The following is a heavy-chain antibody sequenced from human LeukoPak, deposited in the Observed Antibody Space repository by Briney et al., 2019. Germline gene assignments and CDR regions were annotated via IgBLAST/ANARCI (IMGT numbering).Heavy chain of an antibody. Sequence: ASVKVSCKASGYTFTGYYMHWVRQAPGQGLEWMGWINPNSGGTNYAQKFQGRVTMTRDTSISTAYMELSRLRSDDTAVYYCARDSSRTTVTTSVGTRNFDYWGQGILVTVSS. V-gene: IGHV1-2*02. D-gene: IGHD4-17*01. CDR1: GYTFTGYY. J-gene: IGHJ4*02. CDR2: INPNSGGT. CDR3: ARDSSRTTVTTSVGTRNFDY.